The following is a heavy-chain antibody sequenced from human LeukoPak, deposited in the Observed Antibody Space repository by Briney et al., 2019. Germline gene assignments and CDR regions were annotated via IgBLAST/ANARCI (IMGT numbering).Heavy chain of an antibody. J-gene: IGHJ6*03. D-gene: IGHD3-3*01. Sequence: SETLSLTCSVSGYSISSGYYWGWIRQPPGKGLEWIGSIYHSGSTYYNPSLKSRVTISVDTSKNQFSLKLSSVTAADTAVYYCARDGGQNYDFWRGYYLPYYYYYYMDVWGKGTTVTVSS. CDR1: GYSISSGYY. CDR2: IYHSGST. V-gene: IGHV4-38-2*02. CDR3: ARDGGQNYDFWRGYYLPYYYYYYMDV.